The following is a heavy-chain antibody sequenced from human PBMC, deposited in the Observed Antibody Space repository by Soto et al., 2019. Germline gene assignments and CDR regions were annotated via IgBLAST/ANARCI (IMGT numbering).Heavy chain of an antibody. D-gene: IGHD2-2*01. J-gene: IGHJ5*02. CDR1: GFTFSSYW. V-gene: IGHV3-7*01. Sequence: GGSLRLSCAASGFTFSSYWMTWVRQAPGKGLEWVANIKQDGSEKYYVDSVKGRFTISRDNAKNSLYLQMNSLRAEDTAVYYCARHRRPVISAANWFDPWGQGILVTVSS. CDR2: IKQDGSEK. CDR3: ARHRRPVISAANWFDP.